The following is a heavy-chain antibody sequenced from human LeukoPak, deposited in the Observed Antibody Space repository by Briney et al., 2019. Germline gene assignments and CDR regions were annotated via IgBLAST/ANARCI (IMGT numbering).Heavy chain of an antibody. CDR3: ARQLLTGTTPRFDP. CDR2: IYYSGST. Sequence: SETLSLTCTVSGGSISSYYWSWIRQPPGKGLEWIGYIYYSGSTNYNPSVKSRVTISLDTSKNQFSLKLSSVTAADTAVYYCARQLLTGTTPRFDPWGQGTLVTVSS. V-gene: IGHV4-59*01. J-gene: IGHJ5*02. CDR1: GGSISSYY. D-gene: IGHD1-7*01.